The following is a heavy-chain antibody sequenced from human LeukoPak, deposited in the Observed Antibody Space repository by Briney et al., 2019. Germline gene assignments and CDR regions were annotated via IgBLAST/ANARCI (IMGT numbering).Heavy chain of an antibody. CDR1: GYTFTSYG. D-gene: IGHD3-10*01. CDR3: ARGVMVRGVIPVPFDY. CDR2: ISAYNGNT. Sequence: GASVKVSCKASGYTFTSYGISWVRQAPGQGLEWMGWISAYNGNTNYAQKLQGRVTMTTDTSTSTAYMELRSLRSDDTAVYYCARGVMVRGVIPVPFDYWGQGTQVTVSS. J-gene: IGHJ4*02. V-gene: IGHV1-18*01.